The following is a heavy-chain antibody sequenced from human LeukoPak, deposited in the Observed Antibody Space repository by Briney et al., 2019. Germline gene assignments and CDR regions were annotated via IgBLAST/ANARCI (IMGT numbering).Heavy chain of an antibody. Sequence: SETLSLTCTVSGGSISSSSYYWGWIRQPPGKGLEWIGNIYHSGSTYYNPSLKSRVIISVDTSKNHFSLKLSSVTAADTAVYYCAKAPNYDFWSGYLDYWGQGTLVTVSS. J-gene: IGHJ4*02. CDR2: IYHSGST. V-gene: IGHV4-39*02. CDR1: GGSISSSSYY. D-gene: IGHD3-3*01. CDR3: AKAPNYDFWSGYLDY.